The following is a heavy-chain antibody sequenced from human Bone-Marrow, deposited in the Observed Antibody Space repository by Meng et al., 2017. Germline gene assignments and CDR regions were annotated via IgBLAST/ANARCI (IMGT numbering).Heavy chain of an antibody. CDR1: GYTLSSYA. D-gene: IGHD2-2*01. Sequence: QGPRGQSGSGLRKPGVSVKVSCKASGYTLSSYAINWLRQAPGQGLEWMGWIDTKTGHPTYAQGFRGRLVFSLDTSVSTTYLQISGLRAADSAIYYCTRDAYSDCRRTNCFDSWGQGALVTVSS. CDR3: TRDAYSDCRRTNCFDS. CDR2: IDTKTGHP. V-gene: IGHV7-4-1*02. J-gene: IGHJ4*02.